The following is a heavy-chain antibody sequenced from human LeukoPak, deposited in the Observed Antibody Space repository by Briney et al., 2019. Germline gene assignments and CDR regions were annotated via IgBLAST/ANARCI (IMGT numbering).Heavy chain of an antibody. CDR3: ARDGSITMIRGVIYY. CDR2: ILYDGSNK. Sequence: GRSLRLSCAASGFTFSNYALHWVRQAPGQGLEWVAVILYDGSNKYYADSVKGRFTISRDNSKNTLYLQMNSLRAEDTAVYYCARDGSITMIRGVIYYWGQGTLVTVSS. J-gene: IGHJ4*02. CDR1: GFTFSNYA. D-gene: IGHD3-10*01. V-gene: IGHV3-30-3*01.